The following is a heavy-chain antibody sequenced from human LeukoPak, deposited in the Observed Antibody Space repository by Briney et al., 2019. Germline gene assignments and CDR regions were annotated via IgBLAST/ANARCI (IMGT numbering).Heavy chain of an antibody. CDR2: TSYDGGNK. V-gene: IGHV3-30*04. CDR1: GFTFSSYA. CDR3: ARGGYFDILTGYYQTQYYYPMDV. J-gene: IGHJ6*02. D-gene: IGHD3-9*01. Sequence: GGSLRLSCAASGFTFSSYAIHWVRQAPGKGLEWVAVTSYDGGNKYYGDSVKGRFTISRDNSKSTLYLEVSSLRAEDTAVYYCARGGYFDILTGYYQTQYYYPMDVWGRGTTVTVSS.